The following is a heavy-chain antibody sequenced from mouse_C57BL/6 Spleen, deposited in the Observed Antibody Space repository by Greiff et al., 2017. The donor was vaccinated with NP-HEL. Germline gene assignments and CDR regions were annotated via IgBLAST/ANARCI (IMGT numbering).Heavy chain of an antibody. Sequence: EVKVVESGGGLVKPGGSLKLSCAASGFTFSSYAMSWVRQTPEKRLEWVATISDGGSYTYYPDNVKGRFTISRDNAKNNLYLQMSHLKSEDTAMYYCARDYYGSSLFDYWGQGTTLTVSS. J-gene: IGHJ2*01. D-gene: IGHD1-1*01. CDR3: ARDYYGSSLFDY. CDR2: ISDGGSYT. CDR1: GFTFSSYA. V-gene: IGHV5-4*01.